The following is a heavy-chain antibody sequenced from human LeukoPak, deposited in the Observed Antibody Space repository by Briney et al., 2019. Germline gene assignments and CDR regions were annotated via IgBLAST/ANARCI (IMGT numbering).Heavy chain of an antibody. J-gene: IGHJ6*02. D-gene: IGHD3-10*01. CDR3: ARGGHEVWFGELSNYYGMDV. CDR1: GFTFSSYS. V-gene: IGHV3-21*01. CDR2: ISSSSSNI. Sequence: KSGGSLRLSCAASGFTFSSYSMNWVRQAPGKGLEWVSSISSSSSNIYYADSVKGRFTISRDNAKNSLYLQMNSLRAEDTAVYYCARGGHEVWFGELSNYYGMDVWGQGTTVTVSS.